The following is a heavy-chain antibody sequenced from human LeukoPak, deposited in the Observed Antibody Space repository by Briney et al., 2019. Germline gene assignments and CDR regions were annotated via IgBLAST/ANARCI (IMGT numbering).Heavy chain of an antibody. V-gene: IGHV1-18*04. D-gene: IGHD4-23*01. CDR1: GYTFTSYG. J-gene: IGHJ4*02. CDR3: ARAYRWTLIDY. CDR2: ISAYNGNT. Sequence: GASVTVSCKASGYTFTSYGISWVRQAPGQGLEWMGWISAYNGNTNYAQKFQGRVTMTTDTSTDIAYMDLRSLRSDDTAVYYCARAYRWTLIDYWGQGTLVTVSS.